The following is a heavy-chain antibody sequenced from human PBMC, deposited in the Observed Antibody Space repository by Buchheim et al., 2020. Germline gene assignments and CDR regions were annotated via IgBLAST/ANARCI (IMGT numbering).Heavy chain of an antibody. D-gene: IGHD6-13*01. J-gene: IGHJ4*02. Sequence: QVQLQESGPGLVKPSQTLSLTCTVSGGSISSGGYYWSWIRQHPGKGLEWIGYIHYSGSTYSNPSFKSRVTLSVDTSKNQCSLKLSSVTAADTAVYYCARGEVAAAFRFDYWGQGTL. CDR2: IHYSGST. CDR3: ARGEVAAAFRFDY. V-gene: IGHV4-31*03. CDR1: GGSISSGGYY.